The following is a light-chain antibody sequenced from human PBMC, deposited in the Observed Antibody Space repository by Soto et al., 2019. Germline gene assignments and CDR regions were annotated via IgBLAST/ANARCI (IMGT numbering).Light chain of an antibody. V-gene: IGKV1-5*01. CDR1: QSISSW. J-gene: IGKJ1*01. Sequence: DIQMTQSPSTLSASVGDRVTITCRASQSISSWLAWYQQKPGKAPKLLIYDASSLESGAPSRFSGSVSGTEFTLTISSLQPDDFATYYCQQYNSYSPWTFGQGTKVEIK. CDR3: QQYNSYSPWT. CDR2: DAS.